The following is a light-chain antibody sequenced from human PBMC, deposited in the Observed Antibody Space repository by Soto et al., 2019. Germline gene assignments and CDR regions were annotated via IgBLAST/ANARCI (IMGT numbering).Light chain of an antibody. CDR1: QGIASG. Sequence: AIQLTQSPSSLAASTGDRVTINCRASQGIASGLAWYQQKPGKAPKLLIQDASSLESGVPSRFSGSGSGTDFTLTISSLQPEDFATYHCQQVNSYPFTFGGGTKLEI. J-gene: IGKJ2*01. CDR2: DAS. CDR3: QQVNSYPFT. V-gene: IGKV1-13*02.